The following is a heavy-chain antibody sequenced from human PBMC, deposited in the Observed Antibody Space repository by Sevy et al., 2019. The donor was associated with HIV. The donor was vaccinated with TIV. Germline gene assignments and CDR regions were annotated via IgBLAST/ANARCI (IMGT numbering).Heavy chain of an antibody. CDR1: GFTFSNYW. D-gene: IGHD3-16*02. CDR3: ASGDDYVWGSYRLIPTDY. J-gene: IGHJ4*02. Sequence: GGSLRLSCAASGFTFSNYWMTWVRQAPGKGLEWVANIKHDGSEKFYVDSVKGRFTISRDNAKNSLYLQMNSLRIEDTAVYYYASGDDYVWGSYRLIPTDYWGQGTLVTVSS. CDR2: IKHDGSEK. V-gene: IGHV3-7*01.